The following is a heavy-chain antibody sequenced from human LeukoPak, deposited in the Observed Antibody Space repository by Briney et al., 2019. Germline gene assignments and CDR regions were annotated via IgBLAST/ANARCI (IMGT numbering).Heavy chain of an antibody. J-gene: IGHJ4*02. CDR2: FDPEDGET. CDR1: GYTLTELS. CDR3: ARGDGYNFPSRFDY. Sequence: ASVKVSCKVSGYTLTELSMHWVRQAPGKGLEWMGGFDPEDGETIYAQKFQGRVTITADESTSTAYMELSSLRSEDTAVYYCARGDGYNFPSRFDYWGQGTLVTVSS. V-gene: IGHV1-24*01. D-gene: IGHD5-24*01.